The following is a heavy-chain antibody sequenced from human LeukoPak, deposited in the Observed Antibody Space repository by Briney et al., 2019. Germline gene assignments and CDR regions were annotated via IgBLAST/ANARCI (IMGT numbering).Heavy chain of an antibody. Sequence: ASVKVSCKASGYTFTCYYMHWVRQAPGQGLEWMGWINPNSGGTNYAQKFQGRVTMTRDTSISTAYMELSRLRSDDTAVYYCARPYDFWSGPNWFDPWGQGTLVTVSS. J-gene: IGHJ5*02. V-gene: IGHV1-2*02. CDR2: INPNSGGT. CDR1: GYTFTCYY. CDR3: ARPYDFWSGPNWFDP. D-gene: IGHD3-3*01.